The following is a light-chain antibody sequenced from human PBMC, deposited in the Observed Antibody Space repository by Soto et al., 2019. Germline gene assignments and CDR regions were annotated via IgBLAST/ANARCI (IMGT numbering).Light chain of an antibody. CDR1: QSISTW. J-gene: IGKJ2*01. V-gene: IGKV1-5*01. Sequence: DIQMTQSPSTLSASVGDRVTITCRASQSISTWLAWYQQKPGKAPKILIYDASSLESGVPSRSSGSGSGTEFTLTISSLQPDDFATYYCQQYNSYSRTFGQGTKLEIK. CDR3: QQYNSYSRT. CDR2: DAS.